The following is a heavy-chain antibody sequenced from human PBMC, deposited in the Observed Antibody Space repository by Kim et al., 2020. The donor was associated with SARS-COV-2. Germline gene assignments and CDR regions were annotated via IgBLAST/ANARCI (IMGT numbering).Heavy chain of an antibody. CDR2: SGSSGST. V-gene: IGHV3-23*01. Sequence: GGSLRLSCAASGFTFSNYAVSWVRQAPGKGLEWVSVSGSSGSTFYADSMKGRISTSRDNLKNTVFLQLDSLRVEDTAVYYCAKLSLLWFGELSAFDHWG. J-gene: IGHJ4*01. CDR1: GFTFSNYA. CDR3: AKLSLLWFGELSAFDH. D-gene: IGHD3-10*01.